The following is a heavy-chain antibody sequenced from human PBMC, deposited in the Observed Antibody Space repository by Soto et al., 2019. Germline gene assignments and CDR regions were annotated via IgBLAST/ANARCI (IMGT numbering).Heavy chain of an antibody. CDR3: ARGWGGSYFIAY. Sequence: QVQLVESGGGLVKPGGSLRLSCAVSGFNFSDYYMTWIRQAPGKGLEWISYISTNSRYIKYADSIKGRFTISRDNAKSSLYLQMNSLRAEDTAIYYCARGWGGSYFIAYWGQGTLVTVSS. J-gene: IGHJ4*02. V-gene: IGHV3-11*06. CDR2: ISTNSRYI. CDR1: GFNFSDYY. D-gene: IGHD3-10*01.